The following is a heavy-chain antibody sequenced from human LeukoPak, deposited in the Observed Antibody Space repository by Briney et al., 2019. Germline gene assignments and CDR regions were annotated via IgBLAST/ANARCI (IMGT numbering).Heavy chain of an antibody. CDR1: GYTFTGYY. CDR3: ARNYYDGSGSPLDY. Sequence: ASVKVSCKASGYTFTGYYMHWVRQAPGQGLEWMGWINPNSGGTNYAQKFQGRVTMTRDTSISTAYMELSRLRSDDTAVYYCARNYYDGSGSPLDYWGQGTLVTVSS. J-gene: IGHJ4*02. CDR2: INPNSGGT. V-gene: IGHV1-2*02. D-gene: IGHD3-22*01.